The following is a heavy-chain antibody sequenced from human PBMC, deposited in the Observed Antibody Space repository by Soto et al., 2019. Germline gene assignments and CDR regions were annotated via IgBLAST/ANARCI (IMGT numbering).Heavy chain of an antibody. Sequence: GSLRLTGAASGFTVRRKSMSWLRQAPGKGLEWVSLIYSGGSTYYADSVKGRFTISRDNSKNTLYLQMNSLRAEDTAVYYCAKLPLAVAARFDYWGQGTLVTVS. V-gene: IGHV3-66*04. D-gene: IGHD6-19*01. CDR1: GFTVRRKS. J-gene: IGHJ4*02. CDR3: AKLPLAVAARFDY. CDR2: IYSGGST.